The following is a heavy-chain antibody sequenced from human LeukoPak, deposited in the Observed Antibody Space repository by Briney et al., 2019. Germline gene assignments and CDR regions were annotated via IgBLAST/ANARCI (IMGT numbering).Heavy chain of an antibody. Sequence: PGGSLRLSCAASGFTFSAYWMSWVRQAPGKGLEWVAILKQDGSEKYYVDSVKGRFTISRDNAKTSLCLQMNSLRAEDTAVYYCARCGMTTEEYYFDNWGQGTLVTVSS. CDR2: LKQDGSEK. D-gene: IGHD4-11*01. J-gene: IGHJ4*02. V-gene: IGHV3-7*01. CDR1: GFTFSAYW. CDR3: ARCGMTTEEYYFDN.